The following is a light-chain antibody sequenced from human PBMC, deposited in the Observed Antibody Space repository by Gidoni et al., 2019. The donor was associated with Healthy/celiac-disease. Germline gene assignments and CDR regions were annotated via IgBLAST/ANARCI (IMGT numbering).Light chain of an antibody. CDR1: QSISSY. Sequence: DIQMTQSPSSLSASVGDRVTITCRASQSISSYLNWYQQKPGKAPKLLIDAASSLQSGVPSRFSGSGSATDFTLTISSLQPEDFATYYCQKSYSTPFFGGGTKVEIK. V-gene: IGKV1-39*01. J-gene: IGKJ4*01. CDR3: QKSYSTPF. CDR2: AAS.